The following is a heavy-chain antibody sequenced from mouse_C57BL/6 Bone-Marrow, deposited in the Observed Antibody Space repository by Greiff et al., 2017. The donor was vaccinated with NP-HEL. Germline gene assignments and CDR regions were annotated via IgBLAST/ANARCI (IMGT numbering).Heavy chain of an antibody. J-gene: IGHJ4*01. CDR1: GFTFSSYA. D-gene: IGHD2-4*01. V-gene: IGHV5-4*03. Sequence: EVKLMESGGGLVKPGGSLKLSCAASGFTFSSYAMSWVRQTPEKRLEWVATISDGGSYTYYPDNVKGRFTISRDNAKNNLYLQMSHLKSEDTAMYYCARGGPMINAMDYWGQGTSVTVSS. CDR3: ARGGPMINAMDY. CDR2: ISDGGSYT.